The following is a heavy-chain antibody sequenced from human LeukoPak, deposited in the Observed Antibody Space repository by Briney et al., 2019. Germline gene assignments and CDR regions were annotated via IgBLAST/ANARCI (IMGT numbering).Heavy chain of an antibody. CDR2: IKEDASEK. V-gene: IGHV3-7*04. D-gene: IGHD6-19*01. Sequence: PGGSLRLSCAASGFTFSTYSMHWVRQAPGKGPEWVANIKEDASEKYYVDSVKGRFTISRDNAKNSLYLQLNSLRAEDTAVYHCARDSSGSLDNWGQGTLVTVSS. CDR1: GFTFSTYS. J-gene: IGHJ4*02. CDR3: ARDSSGSLDN.